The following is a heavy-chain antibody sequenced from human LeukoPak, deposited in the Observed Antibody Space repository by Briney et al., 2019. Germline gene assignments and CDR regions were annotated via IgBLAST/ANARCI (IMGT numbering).Heavy chain of an antibody. CDR2: IYYSVIT. V-gene: IGHV4-59*01. D-gene: IGHD5-18*01. J-gene: IGHJ4*02. CDR3: ASLNTYGYNYFDY. CDR1: GGSINSYY. Sequence: PSESLSLTCTVSGGSINSYYWNWIRQPPGKGLEWIGYIYYSVITNYNPSLKSRVTISVDTSKNQFSLKLTSVTAADTAVYYCASLNTYGYNYFDYWGQGTLVTVSS.